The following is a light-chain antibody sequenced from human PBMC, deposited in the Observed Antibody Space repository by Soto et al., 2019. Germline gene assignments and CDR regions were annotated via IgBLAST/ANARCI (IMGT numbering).Light chain of an antibody. CDR3: SSYTSSSTRV. CDR1: SSDVGGYNY. J-gene: IGLJ2*01. V-gene: IGLV2-14*01. Sequence: QSALTQPASVSGSPGQSITISCTGTSSDVGGYNYVSWYQQHPGKAPKLMIYEVSNRPSGVSNRFSGSKSGNTASLTISVLHAEDEADHYCSSYTSSSTRVFGGGTKLTVL. CDR2: EVS.